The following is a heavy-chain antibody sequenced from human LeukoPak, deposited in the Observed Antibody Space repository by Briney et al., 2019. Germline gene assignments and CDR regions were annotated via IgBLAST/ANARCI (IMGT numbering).Heavy chain of an antibody. Sequence: GGSLRLSCAASGFTFSSYAMHWVRQAPGKGLEYVSAISSNGGSTYYANSVKGRFTISRDNAKNSLYLQMNSLRAEDTALYYCARGYYDILTGENRFDYWGQGTLVTVSS. CDR1: GFTFSSYA. D-gene: IGHD3-9*01. CDR2: ISSNGGST. CDR3: ARGYYDILTGENRFDY. V-gene: IGHV3-64*01. J-gene: IGHJ4*02.